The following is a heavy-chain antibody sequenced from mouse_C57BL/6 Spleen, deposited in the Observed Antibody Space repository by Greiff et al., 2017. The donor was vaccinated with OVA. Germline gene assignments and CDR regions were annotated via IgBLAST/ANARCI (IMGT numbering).Heavy chain of an antibody. CDR2: IYPSDSET. J-gene: IGHJ1*03. V-gene: IGHV1-61*01. Sequence: VQLQQPGAELVRPGSSVKLSCKASGYTFTSYWMDWVKQRPGQGLEWIGNIYPSDSETHYNQKFKDKATLTVDKSSSTAYMQLSSLTSEVSAVYYCASSLVARYFDVWGTGTTVTVSS. D-gene: IGHD1-1*01. CDR3: ASSLVARYFDV. CDR1: GYTFTSYW.